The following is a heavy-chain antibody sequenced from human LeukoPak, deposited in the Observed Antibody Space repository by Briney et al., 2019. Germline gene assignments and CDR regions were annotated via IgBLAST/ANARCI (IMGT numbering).Heavy chain of an antibody. CDR1: GFTFSSNG. CDR2: ISNDGTKK. J-gene: IGHJ4*02. V-gene: IGHV3-30*18. Sequence: PTGRSLRLSCAASGFTFSSNGMHWVRQAPGKGLEWVAVISNDGTKKYYADFVKGRFTISRDNSKNTLYLQMNSLRAEDTAVYYCAKAPHIVVVPAATDLLRGLYYFDYWGQGTLVTVSS. D-gene: IGHD2-2*01. CDR3: AKAPHIVVVPAATDLLRGLYYFDY.